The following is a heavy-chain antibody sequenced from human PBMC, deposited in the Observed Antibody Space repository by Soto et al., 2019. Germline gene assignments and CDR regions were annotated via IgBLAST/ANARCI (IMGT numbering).Heavy chain of an antibody. D-gene: IGHD4-17*01. V-gene: IGHV4-30-2*01. Sequence: QLQLQESGSGLVKPSQTLSLTCAVSGGSISSGGYSWSWIRQLPGKGLEWIGYIYHSGSTYYNPSLKSRVTISVDRSKNQFSLKLSSVTAADTAVYYCAREKRGYGDYRELREDYWGQGTLVTVSS. J-gene: IGHJ4*02. CDR2: IYHSGST. CDR3: AREKRGYGDYRELREDY. CDR1: GGSISSGGYS.